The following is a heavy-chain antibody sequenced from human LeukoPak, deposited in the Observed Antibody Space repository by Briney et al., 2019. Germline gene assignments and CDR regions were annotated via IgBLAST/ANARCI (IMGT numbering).Heavy chain of an antibody. CDR1: GFTFGIFA. CDR2: ITNNGGTT. CDR3: ARDRPGIAVAGTLGY. Sequence: GGSLRLSCAASGFTFGIFAMSWVRQSPGKGLECVSAITNNGGTTYYADSVKGRFTISRDNSKNTLYLEMNSLRAEDTAVYYCARDRPGIAVAGTLGYWGQGTLVTVSS. J-gene: IGHJ4*02. V-gene: IGHV3-23*01. D-gene: IGHD6-19*01.